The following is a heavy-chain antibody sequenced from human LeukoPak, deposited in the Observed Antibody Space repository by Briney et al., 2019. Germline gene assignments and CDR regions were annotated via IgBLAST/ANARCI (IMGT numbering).Heavy chain of an antibody. CDR3: ARGTGAFDI. CDR2: ISAYNGNT. CDR1: GYTFTSYG. J-gene: IGHJ3*02. Sequence: GASVEVSCKASGYTFTSYGISWVRQAPGQGLEWMGWISAYNGNTNYAQKLQGRVTMTRDMSTSTVYMELSSLRSEDTAVYYCARGTGAFDIWGQGTMVTVSS. V-gene: IGHV1-18*01. D-gene: IGHD3/OR15-3a*01.